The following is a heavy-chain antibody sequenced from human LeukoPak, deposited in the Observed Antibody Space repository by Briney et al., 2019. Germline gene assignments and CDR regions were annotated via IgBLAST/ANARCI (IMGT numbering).Heavy chain of an antibody. Sequence: GGSLRLSCAASGFTFSSYSMNWVRQAPGKGLEWVSSISSSSSYIYYADSVKGRFTISRDNAKNSLYPQMNSLRAEDTAVYYCARGEAAAPKDYWGQGTLVTVSS. CDR1: GFTFSSYS. D-gene: IGHD6-13*01. CDR3: ARGEAAAPKDY. V-gene: IGHV3-21*01. J-gene: IGHJ4*02. CDR2: ISSSSSYI.